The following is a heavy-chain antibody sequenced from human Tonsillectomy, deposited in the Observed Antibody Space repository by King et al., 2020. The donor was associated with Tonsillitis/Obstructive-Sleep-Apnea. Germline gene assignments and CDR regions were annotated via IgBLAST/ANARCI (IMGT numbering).Heavy chain of an antibody. CDR3: ERLSNMVREYYYMDV. J-gene: IGHJ6*03. CDR2: IDPSDSYT. CDR1: GYSFTSYW. V-gene: IGHV5-10-1*01. Sequence: QLVQSGAEVKKPGESLRSSCKGSGYSFTSYWISWVRQMPGKGLEWMGRIDPSDSYTNNSPSFKGHVTISADKSISTAYLQWSTLKASDTAMYYCERLSNMVREYYYMDVWGKGTTVTVSS. D-gene: IGHD3-10*01.